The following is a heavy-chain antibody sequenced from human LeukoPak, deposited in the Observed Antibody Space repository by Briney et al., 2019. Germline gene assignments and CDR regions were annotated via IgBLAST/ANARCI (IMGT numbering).Heavy chain of an antibody. CDR1: GFTFSSYG. V-gene: IGHV3-33*01. Sequence: GGSLRLSCAASGFTFSSYGMHWVRQAPGRGLEWVAVIWYDGSNKYYADSVKGRFTISRDNSKNTLYLQMNSLRAEDTAVYYCASSLRRIVGATGVDYWGQGTLVTVSS. CDR3: ASSLRRIVGATGVDY. CDR2: IWYDGSNK. J-gene: IGHJ4*02. D-gene: IGHD1-26*01.